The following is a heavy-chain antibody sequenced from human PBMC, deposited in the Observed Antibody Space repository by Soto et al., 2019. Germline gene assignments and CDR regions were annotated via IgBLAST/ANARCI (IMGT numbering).Heavy chain of an antibody. V-gene: IGHV3-74*01. D-gene: IGHD1-1*01. J-gene: IGHJ4*02. CDR1: GFEFRANW. CDR3: ARGGLEPFDY. Sequence: GGSLRLSCAASGFEFRANWMHWVRQAPGQGLVWVSRLNHEGTYKSYADSVKGRFTISRDSVKSELYLQMNNLRTEDTAVYYCARGGLEPFDYWGQGTLVTVSS. CDR2: LNHEGTYK.